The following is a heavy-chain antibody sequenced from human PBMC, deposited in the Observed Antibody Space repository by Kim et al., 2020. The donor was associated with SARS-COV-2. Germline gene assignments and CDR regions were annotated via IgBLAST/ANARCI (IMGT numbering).Heavy chain of an antibody. Sequence: YTDTLRARFTISRDNAKNNRNLQMNSLRAEETAVYYCTKELGGGATHLDYWGQGTLVTVSS. D-gene: IGHD1-26*01. CDR3: TKELGGGATHLDY. J-gene: IGHJ4*02. V-gene: IGHV3-23*01.